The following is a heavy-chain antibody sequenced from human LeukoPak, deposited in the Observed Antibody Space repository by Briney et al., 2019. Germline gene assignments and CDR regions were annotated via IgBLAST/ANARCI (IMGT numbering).Heavy chain of an antibody. Sequence: SETLFLTCTVSGGSISSGGYYWSWIRQHPGKGLEWIGYIYYSGSTYYNPSLKSRVTISIDTSKNQFSLKLSSVTAADTAVYYCARAGYDSSGYSTYYFDYWGQGTLVTVSS. CDR1: GGSISSGGYY. J-gene: IGHJ4*02. D-gene: IGHD3-22*01. CDR2: IYYSGST. CDR3: ARAGYDSSGYSTYYFDY. V-gene: IGHV4-31*03.